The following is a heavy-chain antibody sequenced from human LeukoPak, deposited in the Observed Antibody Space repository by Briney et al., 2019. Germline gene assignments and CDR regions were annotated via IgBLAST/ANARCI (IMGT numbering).Heavy chain of an antibody. D-gene: IGHD2/OR15-2a*01. CDR1: GFTFSNAW. V-gene: IGHV3-21*01. CDR2: ISGTNTYI. J-gene: IGHJ4*02. CDR3: ARAMRRGNYLDY. Sequence: GGSLRLSCAASGFTFSNAWMSWVRQAPGKGLEWLSSISGTNTYISHADSVRGRFTIARDNVRNSLYLQMNSLRAEDTAIYYCARAMRRGNYLDYWGQGTLVTVSS.